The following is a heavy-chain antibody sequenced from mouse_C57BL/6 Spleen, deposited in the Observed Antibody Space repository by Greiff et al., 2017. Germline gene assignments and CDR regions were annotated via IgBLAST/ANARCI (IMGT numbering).Heavy chain of an antibody. J-gene: IGHJ2*01. Sequence: EVKLMESGGGLVKPGGSLKLSCAASGFTFSDYGMHWVRQAPEKGLEWVAYISSGSSPIYYADTVKGRFTFSRDNAKNTLFLHMTSVESEDTYMSYCARHRDYFAYWGQGTTLTVSS. V-gene: IGHV5-17*01. CDR3: ARHRDYFAY. CDR1: GFTFSDYG. CDR2: ISSGSSPI.